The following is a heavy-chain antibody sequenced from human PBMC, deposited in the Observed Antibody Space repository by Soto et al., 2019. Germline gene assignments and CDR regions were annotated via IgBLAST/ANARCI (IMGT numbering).Heavy chain of an antibody. Sequence: PSETLSLTCTVSGGSISSYYWSWIRQPPGKGLEWIGYIYYSGSTNYNPSLKSRVTISVDMSRNQFSLKLSSVTAADTAVYYCARDRDFWSGSYYYYGKYVWGRGTTVTVSS. CDR1: GGSISSYY. CDR2: IYYSGST. V-gene: IGHV4-59*01. CDR3: ARDRDFWSGSYYYYGKYV. D-gene: IGHD3-3*01. J-gene: IGHJ6*02.